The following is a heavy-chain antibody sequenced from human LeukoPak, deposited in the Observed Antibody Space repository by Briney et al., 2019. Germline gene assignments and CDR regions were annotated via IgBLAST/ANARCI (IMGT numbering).Heavy chain of an antibody. CDR2: ISGSGGST. D-gene: IGHD2-21*01. V-gene: IGHV3-23*01. J-gene: IGHJ6*02. CDR3: AKPYCGGECYYAMDV. CDR1: GFTFSSYA. Sequence: GGSLRLSCAASGFTFSSYAMSWVRQAPGKGLEWVSAISGSGGSTYYADSVKGRFTISRDNSKNTLYLQMNSLRAEDTAVYYCAKPYCGGECYYAMDVWGQGTTVTVSS.